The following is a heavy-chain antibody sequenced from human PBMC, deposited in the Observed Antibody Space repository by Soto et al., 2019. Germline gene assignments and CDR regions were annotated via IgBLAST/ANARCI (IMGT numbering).Heavy chain of an antibody. V-gene: IGHV3-48*02. D-gene: IGHD2-15*01. J-gene: IGHJ6*02. Sequence: GGSLRLSCAASGFSFSDYSMNWVRRAPGKGLEWVSYISRGSSAIYYADSVRGRFTISRDNAKNSLYLQMNSLRDEDTAVYYSPRDSIVDVWGQGTTVTVSS. CDR1: GFSFSDYS. CDR2: ISRGSSAI. CDR3: PRDSIVDV.